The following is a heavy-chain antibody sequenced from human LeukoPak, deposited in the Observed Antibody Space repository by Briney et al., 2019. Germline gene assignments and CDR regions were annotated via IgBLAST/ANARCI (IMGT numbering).Heavy chain of an antibody. Sequence: SETLSLTCTVSGGSISGYYWSWFRQPPGKGLEWIGDIYYSGSTNYNPSLKSRVPISVDTSKNQFSLKLSSVTAADTAVYYCVRANHFDYWGQGTLVTVSS. J-gene: IGHJ4*02. CDR1: GGSISGYY. D-gene: IGHD1-14*01. CDR2: IYYSGST. CDR3: VRANHFDY. V-gene: IGHV4-59*01.